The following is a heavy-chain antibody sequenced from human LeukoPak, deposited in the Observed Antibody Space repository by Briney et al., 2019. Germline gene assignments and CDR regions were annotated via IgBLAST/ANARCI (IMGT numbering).Heavy chain of an antibody. CDR1: GGSISSGGYY. V-gene: IGHV4-31*03. Sequence: SQTLSLTCTVSGGSISSGGYYWSWIRQHPGKGLEWIGYIYYSGSTYYNPSLKSRVTISVDRSKNQFSLKLSSVTAADTAVYHCARAPYYGDYLDYWGQGTLVTVSS. CDR2: IYYSGST. CDR3: ARAPYYGDYLDY. J-gene: IGHJ4*02. D-gene: IGHD4-17*01.